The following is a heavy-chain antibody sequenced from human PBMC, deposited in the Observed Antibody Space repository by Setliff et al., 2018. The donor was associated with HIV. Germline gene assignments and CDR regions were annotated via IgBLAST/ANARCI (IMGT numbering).Heavy chain of an antibody. D-gene: IGHD3-10*01. Sequence: SQTLSLTCTVSGGSISSYYWSWIRQPPGKGLEWIGYIYTSGTTHNPSLKSRVTISRDTSENQFSLRLSSVTAADTAVYYCARGSYTVRIDYWGQGTRVTVSS. CDR1: GGSISSYY. J-gene: IGHJ4*02. CDR2: IYTSGT. CDR3: ARGSYTVRIDY. V-gene: IGHV4-4*09.